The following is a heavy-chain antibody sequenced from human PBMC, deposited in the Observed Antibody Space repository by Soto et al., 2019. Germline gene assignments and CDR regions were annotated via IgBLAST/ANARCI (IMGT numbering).Heavy chain of an antibody. V-gene: IGHV4-31*03. CDR1: GGSISSGGYY. J-gene: IGHJ4*02. CDR3: ARGYYVSSGYYINYFDY. Sequence: QVQLQESGPGLVKPSQTLSLTCTVSGGSISSGGYYWSWIRQHPGKGLEWIGYIYYSGSTYYNPSLKSRVTISVDTSKNQFSLKLISVTAADTAVYYCARGYYVSSGYYINYFDYWGQGTLVTGSS. D-gene: IGHD3-22*01. CDR2: IYYSGST.